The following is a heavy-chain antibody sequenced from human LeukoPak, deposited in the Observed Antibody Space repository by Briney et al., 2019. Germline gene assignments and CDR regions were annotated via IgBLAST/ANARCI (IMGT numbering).Heavy chain of an antibody. CDR2: ISYDGSNK. Sequence: GGSLRLSCAASGFTFSSYAMHWVHQAPGKGLEWVAVISYDGSNKYYADSVKGRFTISRDNSKNTLYLQMNSLRAEDTAVYYCARDRGWLQLAYYYYGMDVWGQGTTVTVSS. CDR1: GFTFSSYA. V-gene: IGHV3-30-3*01. J-gene: IGHJ6*02. D-gene: IGHD5-24*01. CDR3: ARDRGWLQLAYYYYGMDV.